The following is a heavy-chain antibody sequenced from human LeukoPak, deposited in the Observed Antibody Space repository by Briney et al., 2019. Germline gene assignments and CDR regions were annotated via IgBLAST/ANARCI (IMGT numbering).Heavy chain of an antibody. D-gene: IGHD1-26*01. V-gene: IGHV3-11*06. CDR2: ISSSSSYT. J-gene: IGHJ4*02. CDR1: GFTFSDYY. CDR3: AREIVGAIDY. Sequence: GGSLRLSCAASGFTFSDYYMSWIRPAPGKGLEWVSYISSSSSYTNYADPVKGRFTISRDNAKNSLYLQMNSLRAEDTAVYYCAREIVGAIDYWGQGTLVTVSS.